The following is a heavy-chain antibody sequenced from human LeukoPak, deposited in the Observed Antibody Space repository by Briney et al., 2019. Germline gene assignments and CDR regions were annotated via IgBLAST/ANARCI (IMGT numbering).Heavy chain of an antibody. Sequence: GASVKVSCKASGYTFTSYGISWVRQAPGQGLEWMGWISAYNGNTNYAQKLQGRVTMTTDTSTSTAYMELRSLRSDDTAVYYCATTPMGHCSSTSCYKSRGASDIWGQGTMVTVSS. CDR2: ISAYNGNT. D-gene: IGHD2-2*02. V-gene: IGHV1-18*01. J-gene: IGHJ3*02. CDR3: ATTPMGHCSSTSCYKSRGASDI. CDR1: GYTFTSYG.